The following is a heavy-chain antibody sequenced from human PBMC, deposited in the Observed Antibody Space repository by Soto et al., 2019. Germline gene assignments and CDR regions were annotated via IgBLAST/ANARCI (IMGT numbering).Heavy chain of an antibody. Sequence: GGSLRLSCAASGFTFSSYAMHWVRQAPGKGLEWVAVISYDGSNKYYADSVKGRFTISRDNSKNTLYLLMNSLRAEDTAVYYCAKDDSSSYYWGQGTLVTVSS. D-gene: IGHD6-13*01. V-gene: IGHV3-30-3*01. J-gene: IGHJ4*02. CDR1: GFTFSSYA. CDR2: ISYDGSNK. CDR3: AKDDSSSYY.